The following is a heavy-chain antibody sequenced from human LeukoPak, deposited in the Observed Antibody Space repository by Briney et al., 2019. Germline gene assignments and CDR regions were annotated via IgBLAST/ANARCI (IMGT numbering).Heavy chain of an antibody. V-gene: IGHV1-69*01. CDR2: IIPIFGIA. CDR3: ARGPRSYYYYYMDV. CDR1: GGTFSSYA. J-gene: IGHJ6*03. Sequence: SVKVSCKASGGTFSSYAISWVRQAPGQGLEWMGGIIPIFGIANYAQKFQGRVTITADESTSTAYMELSSLRSEDTAVYYCARGPRSYYYYYMDVWGKGTTVTVSS.